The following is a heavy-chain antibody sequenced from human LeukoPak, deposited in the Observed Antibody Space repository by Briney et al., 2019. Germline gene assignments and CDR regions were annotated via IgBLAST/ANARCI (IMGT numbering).Heavy chain of an antibody. CDR3: ARGPYSYDSSGAFDI. CDR1: GDSISSGDYY. CDR2: ISSSGST. Sequence: SETLSLTCTVSGDSISSGDYYWSWIRQPAGKGLEWIGRISSSGSTNYNPSLKSRVTMSVDTSKNQFSLKLSSVTAADTAVYYCARGPYSYDSSGAFDIWGQGTMVTVSS. V-gene: IGHV4-61*02. J-gene: IGHJ3*02. D-gene: IGHD3-22*01.